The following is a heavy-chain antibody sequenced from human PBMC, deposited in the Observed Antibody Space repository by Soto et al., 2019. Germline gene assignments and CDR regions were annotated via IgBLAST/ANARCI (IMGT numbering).Heavy chain of an antibody. Sequence: GGSLRLSCAASGFTFSSYGMHWVRQAPGKGLEWVAVIWYDGSNKYYADSVKGRFTISRDNSKNTLYLQMNSLRAEDTAVYYCARGVVTAMSSWFDPWGQGTLVTVSS. CDR2: IWYDGSNK. CDR1: GFTFSSYG. CDR3: ARGVVTAMSSWFDP. V-gene: IGHV3-33*01. D-gene: IGHD2-21*02. J-gene: IGHJ5*02.